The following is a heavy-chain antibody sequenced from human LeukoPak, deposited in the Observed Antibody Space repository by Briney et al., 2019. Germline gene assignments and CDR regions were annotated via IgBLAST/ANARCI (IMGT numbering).Heavy chain of an antibody. V-gene: IGHV1-8*03. D-gene: IGHD3-22*01. CDR3: ARESPSRYDSSGYYYGWFDP. CDR2: MNPNSGNT. J-gene: IGHJ5*02. CDR1: GYTFTRYD. Sequence: GASVTVSFKASGYTFTRYDINWVRQATGQGREGMGWMNPNSGNTGYAQKFQGRVTITRNTSISTAYMELSSLRSEDTAVYYCARESPSRYDSSGYYYGWFDPWGQGTLVTVSS.